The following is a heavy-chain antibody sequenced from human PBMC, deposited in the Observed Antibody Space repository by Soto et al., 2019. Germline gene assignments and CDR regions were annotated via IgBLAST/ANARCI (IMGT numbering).Heavy chain of an antibody. D-gene: IGHD3-10*01. V-gene: IGHV3-23*01. CDR3: AKEEWFGELLSVDY. CDR2: ISGSGGKT. J-gene: IGHJ4*02. Sequence: PGGSLILSCAASGFTVSSNYMSWVRQAPGKGLEWVSVISGSGGKTYYADSVKGRFTISRDNSKNTLYLQMNSLRAEDTAVYYCAKEEWFGELLSVDYWGQGTPVTVSS. CDR1: GFTVSSNY.